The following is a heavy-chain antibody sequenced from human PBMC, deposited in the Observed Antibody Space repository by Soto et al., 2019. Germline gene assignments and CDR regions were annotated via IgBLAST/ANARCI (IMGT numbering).Heavy chain of an antibody. D-gene: IGHD2-15*01. V-gene: IGHV3-33*01. Sequence: GGSLRLSCEASGFTFISYGMHGFRQAPAKGLEGGEVIWYDGSNKYYADSGKGRFTISRDNSKNTLYLQMNSLRAEEKAVYYCARVGYCSGGSCYSVPVFDYWGQGTLVTVSS. CDR3: ARVGYCSGGSCYSVPVFDY. CDR2: IWYDGSNK. CDR1: GFTFISYG. J-gene: IGHJ4*02.